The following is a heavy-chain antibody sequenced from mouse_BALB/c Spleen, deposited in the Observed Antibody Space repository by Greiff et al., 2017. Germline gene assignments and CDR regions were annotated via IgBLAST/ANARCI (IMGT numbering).Heavy chain of an antibody. V-gene: IGHV4-1*02. CDR1: GFDFSRYW. Sequence: EVQLVESGGGLVQPGGSLKLSCAASGFDFSRYWMSWVRQAPGKGLEWIGEINPDSSTINYTPSLKDKFIISRDNAKNTLYLQMSKVRSEDTALYYCARGWLLRYWYFDVWGAGTTVTVSS. CDR3: ARGWLLRYWYFDV. D-gene: IGHD2-3*01. J-gene: IGHJ1*01. CDR2: INPDSSTI.